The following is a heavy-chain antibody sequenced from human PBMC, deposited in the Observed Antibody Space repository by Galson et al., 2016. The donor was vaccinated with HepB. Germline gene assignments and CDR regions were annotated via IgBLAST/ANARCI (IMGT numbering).Heavy chain of an antibody. Sequence: PALVKPTQTLTLTCTFSGFSLRTTGVTVGWIRQPPGKALEWIALIYWDDDKRYSPSLKSRLTITKDTSKNQVVLTMTNMDPVDTATYYCVHRGRLDSSGWYMFNYWGQGTLVTVSS. CDR1: GFSLRTTGVT. CDR3: VHRGRLDSSGWYMFNY. D-gene: IGHD6-19*01. V-gene: IGHV2-5*02. J-gene: IGHJ4*02. CDR2: IYWDDDK.